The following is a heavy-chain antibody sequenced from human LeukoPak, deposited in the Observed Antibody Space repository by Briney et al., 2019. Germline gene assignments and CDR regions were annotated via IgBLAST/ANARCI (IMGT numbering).Heavy chain of an antibody. Sequence: GGSLRLSCAASGFTFSSYAMNWARQAPGKGLEWISYISSSGSTIYYADSVKGRFTISRDNAKNSLYLQMNSLRAEDTAVYYCARMYEQWLGTGTFDYWGQGTLVTVSS. D-gene: IGHD6-19*01. J-gene: IGHJ4*02. CDR1: GFTFSSYA. CDR2: ISSSGSTI. CDR3: ARMYEQWLGTGTFDY. V-gene: IGHV3-48*04.